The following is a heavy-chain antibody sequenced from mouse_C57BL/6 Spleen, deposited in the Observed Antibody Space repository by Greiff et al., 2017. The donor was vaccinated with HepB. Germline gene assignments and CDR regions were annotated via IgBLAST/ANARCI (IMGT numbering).Heavy chain of an antibody. CDR3: ARLNLLGAMDY. Sequence: EVQVVESEGGLVQPGSSMKLSCTASGFTFSDYYMAWVRQVPEKGLEWVANINYDGSSTYYLDSLKSRFIISRDNAKNILYLQMSSLKSEDTATYYCARLNLLGAMDYWGQGTSVTVSS. V-gene: IGHV5-16*01. CDR2: INYDGSST. CDR1: GFTFSDYY. D-gene: IGHD1-1*01. J-gene: IGHJ4*01.